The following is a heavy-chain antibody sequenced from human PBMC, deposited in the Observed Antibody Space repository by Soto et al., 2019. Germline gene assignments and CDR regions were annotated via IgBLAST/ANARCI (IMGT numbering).Heavy chain of an antibody. V-gene: IGHV6-1*01. J-gene: IGHJ4*02. D-gene: IGHD3-9*01. CDR1: GYSVSSNSAA. CDR3: ARSDDTVLNY. Sequence: QTLSLTCAISGYSVSSNSAAWNLIRQSPSRGLEWLGRTYYRSKWYNNYAVSMKSRITINPDTSKNQFSLQLNSVTPEDTAVYYCARSDDTVLNYWGQGTLVTVSS. CDR2: TYYRSKWYN.